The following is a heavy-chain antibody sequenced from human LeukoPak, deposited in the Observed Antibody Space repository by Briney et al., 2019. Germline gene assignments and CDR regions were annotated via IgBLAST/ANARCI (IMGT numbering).Heavy chain of an antibody. Sequence: GASVKVSCKASGYTFTGYYMHWVRQAPGQGLEWMGWINPNSGGANYAQKFQGRVTMTRDTSISTAYMELGRLRSDDTAVYYCAREYYYDSSGWFDPWGQGTQVTVSS. D-gene: IGHD3-22*01. CDR3: AREYYYDSSGWFDP. CDR1: GYTFTGYY. J-gene: IGHJ5*02. CDR2: INPNSGGA. V-gene: IGHV1-2*02.